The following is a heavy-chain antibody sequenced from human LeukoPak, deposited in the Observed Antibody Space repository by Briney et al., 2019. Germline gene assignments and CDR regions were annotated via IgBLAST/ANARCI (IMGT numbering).Heavy chain of an antibody. V-gene: IGHV4-30-4*01. CDR1: GGPISSGDYY. J-gene: IGHJ4*02. CDR3: ARADSVVPDYFDY. Sequence: PSETLSLTCTFSGGPISSGDYYWSWIRQPPGKGLEWIGYIYYSGSTYYNPSLKSRVTISVDTSKNQFSLKLSSVTAADTAVYYCARADSVVPDYFDYWGQGTLVTVSS. CDR2: IYYSGST. D-gene: IGHD2-2*01.